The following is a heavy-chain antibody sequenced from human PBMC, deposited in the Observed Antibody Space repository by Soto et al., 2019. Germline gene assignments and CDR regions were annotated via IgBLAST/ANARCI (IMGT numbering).Heavy chain of an antibody. Sequence: QVQLKQWGARLLKPSETLSLTCAVYGGSFSGYYWTWIRQPPGKGLEWIGEINHSGSTNYNPSLKSRATISVDTSKNQLSLDLSSVSAADTAVYYCARGTGSSWFYWGQGTPVTVSS. J-gene: IGHJ4*02. D-gene: IGHD6-13*01. V-gene: IGHV4-34*02. CDR1: GGSFSGYY. CDR2: INHSGST. CDR3: ARGTGSSWFY.